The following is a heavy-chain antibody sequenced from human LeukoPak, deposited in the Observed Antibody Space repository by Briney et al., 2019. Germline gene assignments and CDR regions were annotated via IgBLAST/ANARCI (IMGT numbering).Heavy chain of an antibody. CDR2: ISGSGVST. J-gene: IGHJ4*02. D-gene: IGHD6-19*01. CDR3: AKDTNSSSGWSHDY. V-gene: IGHV3-23*01. Sequence: HPGGSLSLSCAASGFTFSSYVMSWVRQAPGKGLEWVSAISGSGVSTDYADSVKGRFTISRDNSKNTLYLQLNSLRAEDTAIYYCAKDTNSSSGWSHDYWGQGTLVTVSS. CDR1: GFTFSSYV.